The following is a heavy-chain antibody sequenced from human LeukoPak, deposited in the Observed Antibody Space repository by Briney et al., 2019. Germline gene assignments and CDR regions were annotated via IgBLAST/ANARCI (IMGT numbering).Heavy chain of an antibody. Sequence: PGGSLRLSCAVSGFTFSSHGMHWVRQAPGKGLEWVAVIWYDGSNKYYADSVKGRFTISRDQSKNTQYLQMNSLRAEDTAVYYCARDKAARHLDYWGQGTLVTVSP. J-gene: IGHJ4*02. V-gene: IGHV3-33*01. CDR3: ARDKAARHLDY. CDR1: GFTFSSHG. CDR2: IWYDGSNK. D-gene: IGHD6-6*01.